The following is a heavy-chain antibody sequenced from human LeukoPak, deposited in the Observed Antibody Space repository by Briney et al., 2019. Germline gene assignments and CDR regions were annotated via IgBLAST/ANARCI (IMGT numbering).Heavy chain of an antibody. J-gene: IGHJ4*02. CDR3: ARVQILDYYDSSGQTRDVDYFDY. V-gene: IGHV1-46*01. Sequence: ASVKVSCKASGYTFTSYYMHWVRQAPGQGLEWMGIINPSGGSTSYAQKFQGRVTMTRDTSTSTVYMELSSLRSEDTAVYYCARVQILDYYDSSGQTRDVDYFDYWGQGTLVTVSS. CDR1: GYTFTSYY. D-gene: IGHD3-22*01. CDR2: INPSGGST.